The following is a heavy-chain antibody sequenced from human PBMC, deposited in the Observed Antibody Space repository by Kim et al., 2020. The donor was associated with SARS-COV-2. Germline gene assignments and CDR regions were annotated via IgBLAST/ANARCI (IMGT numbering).Heavy chain of an antibody. V-gene: IGHV1-3*01. Sequence: ASVKVSCKASGYTFTSYDMHWVRQAPGQRLEWMGWINAGNGNTKYSQKFQGRVTITRDTSASTAYMELSSLRSEDTAVYYCAREGPIVVVPAAMLYWGQGTLVTVSS. CDR1: GYTFTSYD. J-gene: IGHJ4*02. D-gene: IGHD2-2*01. CDR3: AREGPIVVVPAAMLY. CDR2: INAGNGNT.